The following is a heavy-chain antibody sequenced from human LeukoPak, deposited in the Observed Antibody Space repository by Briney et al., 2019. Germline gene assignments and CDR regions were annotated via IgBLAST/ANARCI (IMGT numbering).Heavy chain of an antibody. CDR3: ARDTDGVCNGGSCYSRGFDL. J-gene: IGHJ3*01. Sequence: SQTLSLTCAISGDSVSRNSAAWNWIRQSPSRGLEWLGRTYYRSKWNSDYAVSVESRITISPDTSKNQFSLQLNSVTPEDTAVYYCARDTDGVCNGGSCYSRGFDLWGQGTMVTVSS. V-gene: IGHV6-1*01. CDR1: GDSVSRNSAA. D-gene: IGHD2-15*01. CDR2: TYYRSKWNS.